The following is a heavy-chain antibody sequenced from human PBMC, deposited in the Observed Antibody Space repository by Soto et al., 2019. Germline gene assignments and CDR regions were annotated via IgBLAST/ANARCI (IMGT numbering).Heavy chain of an antibody. CDR3: ARDGGYCSGGSCYSSGVDYYYYGMDV. Sequence: EVQLVESGGGLVKPGGSLRLSCAASGFTFSSYSMNWVRQAPGKGLEWVSSISSSSSYIYYADSVKGRFTISRDNAKNSLYLQMNSLRAEDTAVYYCARDGGYCSGGSCYSSGVDYYYYGMDVWGQGTTVTVSS. D-gene: IGHD2-15*01. J-gene: IGHJ6*02. V-gene: IGHV3-21*01. CDR1: GFTFSSYS. CDR2: ISSSSSYI.